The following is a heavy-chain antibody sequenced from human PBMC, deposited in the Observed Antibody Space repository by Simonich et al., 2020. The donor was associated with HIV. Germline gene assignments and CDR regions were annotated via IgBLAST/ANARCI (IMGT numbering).Heavy chain of an antibody. CDR2: INPSDGST. D-gene: IGHD2-21*02. Sequence: GAEVKKPGASVKVSCKASGYTFTSYYMHWVRQTPGQGLEWMGIINPSDGSTSYAQKFQGRVTMTRDTSTSTVYRELSSLRSDDTAVYYCARDGVEVVTSGSSVVVTAIHIWGQGTMVTVSS. CDR1: GYTFTSYY. J-gene: IGHJ3*02. CDR3: ARDGVEVVTSGSSVVVTAIHI. V-gene: IGHV1-46*01.